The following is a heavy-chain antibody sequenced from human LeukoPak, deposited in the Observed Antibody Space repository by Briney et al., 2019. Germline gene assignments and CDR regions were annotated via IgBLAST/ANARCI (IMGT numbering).Heavy chain of an antibody. J-gene: IGHJ3*02. CDR1: GFTFSSYG. V-gene: IGHV3-30*03. Sequence: GGSLRLSCVASGFTFSSYGMHWVRQAPGKGLEWVAVILYDGSNKYNADSVKGRFTISRDTSKNTLYLQMSSLRAEDTAVYYCARDRGYSYGSAFDIWGQGTMVTVSS. CDR3: ARDRGYSYGSAFDI. D-gene: IGHD5-18*01. CDR2: ILYDGSNK.